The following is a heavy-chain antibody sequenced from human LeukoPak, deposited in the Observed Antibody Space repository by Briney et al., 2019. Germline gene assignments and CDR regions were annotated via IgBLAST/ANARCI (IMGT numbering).Heavy chain of an antibody. CDR2: ISYDGSNK. V-gene: IGHV3-30*04. J-gene: IGHJ4*02. D-gene: IGHD5-18*01. CDR1: GFTFSSYA. Sequence: GRSLRLSCAASGFTFSSYAMHWVRQAPGKGLEWVAVISYDGSNKYYADSVKGRFTISRDNSKNTLYLQMNSLRAEDTAVYYCARESGIQLWCHERYYLDYWGQGTLVTVSS. CDR3: ARESGIQLWCHERYYLDY.